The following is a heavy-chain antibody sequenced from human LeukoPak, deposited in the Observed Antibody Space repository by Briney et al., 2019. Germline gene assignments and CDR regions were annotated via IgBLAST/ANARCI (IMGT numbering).Heavy chain of an antibody. Sequence: SETLSLTCTVSGYSISSGYYWGWIRQPPGKGLEWIGSIYHSGSTYYNPSLKSRVTISVDTSKNQFSLKLSSVTAADTAVYYCAGRLVGATGLDYWGQGTLVTVSS. J-gene: IGHJ4*02. CDR2: IYHSGST. V-gene: IGHV4-38-2*02. CDR3: AGRLVGATGLDY. CDR1: GYSISSGYY. D-gene: IGHD1-26*01.